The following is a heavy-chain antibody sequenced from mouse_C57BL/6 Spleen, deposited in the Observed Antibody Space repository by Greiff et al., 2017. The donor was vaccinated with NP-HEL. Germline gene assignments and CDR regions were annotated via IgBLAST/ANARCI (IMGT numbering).Heavy chain of an antibody. J-gene: IGHJ3*01. Sequence: DVQLVESGVDLVKPGGSLKLSCAASGFTFSSYGMSWVRQTPDKRLEWVATISSGGSYTYYLDSVKGRFTISRDNAKNTLYLQMSSLKSEDTAMYYCARQGDLYYDYPFAYWGQGTLVTVSA. CDR1: GFTFSSYG. CDR2: ISSGGSYT. V-gene: IGHV5-6*01. CDR3: ARQGDLYYDYPFAY. D-gene: IGHD2-4*01.